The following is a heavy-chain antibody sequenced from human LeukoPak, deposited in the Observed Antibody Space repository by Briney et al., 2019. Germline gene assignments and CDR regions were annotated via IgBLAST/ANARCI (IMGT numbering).Heavy chain of an antibody. D-gene: IGHD1-26*01. CDR1: GFTFSSYS. V-gene: IGHV3-21*01. J-gene: IGHJ6*03. Sequence: PGGSLRLSCAASGFTFSSYSMNWVRQAPGRGLEWVSSISSSSSYIYYADSVKGRFTISRDNAKNSLYLQMNSLRAEDTAVYYCARDFGSYYDYYMDVWGKGTTVTVSS. CDR2: ISSSSSYI. CDR3: ARDFGSYYDYYMDV.